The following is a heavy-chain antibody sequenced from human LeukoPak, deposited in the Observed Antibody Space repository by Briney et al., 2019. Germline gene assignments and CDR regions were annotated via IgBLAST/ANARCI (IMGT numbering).Heavy chain of an antibody. J-gene: IGHJ4*02. CDR3: ATSNDTKIAPFDH. CDR1: GVSMSAYQ. Sequence: SETLSLTCTVSGVSMSAYQWSWVRQSPEKGIEWIGCINTKGETSYNPSRKSRVTTSVDTSKSQFSLRLTSVTAADTAVYYCATSNDTKIAPFDHWGQGAPVTVSS. CDR2: INTKGET. V-gene: IGHV4-4*09. D-gene: IGHD3-22*01.